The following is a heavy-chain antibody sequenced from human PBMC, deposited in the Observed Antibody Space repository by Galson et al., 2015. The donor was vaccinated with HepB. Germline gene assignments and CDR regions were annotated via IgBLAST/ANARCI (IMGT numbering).Heavy chain of an antibody. CDR1: GFIFSSYA. Sequence: LRLSCAASGFIFSSYAMSWVRQAPGKGLEWVSAVSGGDDGSTYYADAVKGRFTISRDNSKNTLYVQMNSLRAEDTAVYYCAKDGYGSGNYYNPLFSYWGQGTLVTVSS. CDR2: VSGGDDGST. D-gene: IGHD3-10*01. J-gene: IGHJ4*02. V-gene: IGHV3-23*01. CDR3: AKDGYGSGNYYNPLFSY.